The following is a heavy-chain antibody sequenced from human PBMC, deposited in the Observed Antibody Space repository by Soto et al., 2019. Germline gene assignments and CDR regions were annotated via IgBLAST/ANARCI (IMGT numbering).Heavy chain of an antibody. CDR2: ISSSSSTI. V-gene: IGHV3-48*01. J-gene: IGHJ3*02. Sequence: GGSLRLSCAASGFTFSSYSMNWVRQAPGKGLEWVSYISSSSSTIYYADSVKGRFTISRDNAKNSLYLQMNSLRAEDTAVYYCARDPPPGSDDAFDIWGQGTMVTVS. CDR3: ARDPPPGSDDAFDI. CDR1: GFTFSSYS.